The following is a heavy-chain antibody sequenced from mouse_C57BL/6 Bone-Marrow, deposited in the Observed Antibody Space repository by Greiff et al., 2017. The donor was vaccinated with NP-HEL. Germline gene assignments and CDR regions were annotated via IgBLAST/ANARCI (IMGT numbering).Heavy chain of an antibody. Sequence: EVQLVESGGDLVKPGGSLKLSCAASGFTFSSYGMSWVRQTPDKRLEWVATISSGGSYTYYPDSVKGRFTISRDNAKNTLYLQMSSLKSEDTAMYYCARLDDGYSFWGQGTTLTVSS. CDR1: GFTFSSYG. J-gene: IGHJ2*01. CDR2: ISSGGSYT. CDR3: ARLDDGYSF. V-gene: IGHV5-6*01. D-gene: IGHD2-3*01.